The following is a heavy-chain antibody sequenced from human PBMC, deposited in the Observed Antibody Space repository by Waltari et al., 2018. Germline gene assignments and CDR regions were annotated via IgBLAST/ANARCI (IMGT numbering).Heavy chain of an antibody. D-gene: IGHD4-17*01. V-gene: IGHV1-18*01. CDR1: GYTFTSYG. CDR2: ISAYNGNT. CDR3: ARVHGDYAEPYYYYYYGMDV. Sequence: QVQLVQSGAEVKKPGASVKVSCKASGYTFTSYGISWVRQAPGQGLEWMGWISAYNGNTNYAQKLQGRVTMTTDTSTSTAYMELRSLRSDDTAVYYCARVHGDYAEPYYYYYYGMDVWGQGTTVTVSS. J-gene: IGHJ6*02.